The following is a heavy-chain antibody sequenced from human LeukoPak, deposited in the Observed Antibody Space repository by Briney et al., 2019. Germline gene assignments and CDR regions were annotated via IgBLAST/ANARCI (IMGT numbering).Heavy chain of an antibody. CDR3: AKDDDSPGGLGAFDI. D-gene: IGHD3-22*01. V-gene: IGHV3-30*02. CDR1: GFTFSSYG. J-gene: IGHJ3*02. CDR2: IRYDGSNK. Sequence: GGSLRLSCEAAGFTFSSYGRHWVRQAPGKGLEWVAFIRYDGSNKHYADSVKGRFTISRDNSKNTLYLQMNSLRAEDTAVYYCAKDDDSPGGLGAFDIWGQGTMVTVSS.